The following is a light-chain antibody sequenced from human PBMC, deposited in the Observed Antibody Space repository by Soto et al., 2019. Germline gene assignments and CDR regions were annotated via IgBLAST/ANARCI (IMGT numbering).Light chain of an antibody. J-gene: IGKJ1*01. Sequence: DIVMTQSPDSLAVSLGERATINCKSSRNLLYSSDNKNYLDWYQQKPGQPPKLLIYWASTRESGVPDRFSGSGSGTEFTLTISSLQAEDVAVYYCHQYYSAPQTFSQGTKVEVK. CDR3: HQYYSAPQT. V-gene: IGKV4-1*01. CDR2: WAS. CDR1: RNLLYSSDNKNY.